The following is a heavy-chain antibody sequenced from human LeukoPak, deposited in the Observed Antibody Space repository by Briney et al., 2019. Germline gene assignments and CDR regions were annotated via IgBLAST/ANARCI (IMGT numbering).Heavy chain of an antibody. V-gene: IGHV3-30*18. D-gene: IGHD1-1*01. CDR1: GFTFSSYG. Sequence: GRSLRLSCAASGFTFSSYGMHWVRQAPGKGLEWVAVISYDGSNKYYADSVKGRFTISRDNSKNTLYLQMNSLRAEDPAVYYCAKVPQGNWNSSYWGQGTLVTVSS. CDR2: ISYDGSNK. CDR3: AKVPQGNWNSSY. J-gene: IGHJ4*02.